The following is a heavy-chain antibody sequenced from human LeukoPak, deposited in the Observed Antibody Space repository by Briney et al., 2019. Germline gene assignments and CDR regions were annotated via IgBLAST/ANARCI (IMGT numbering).Heavy chain of an antibody. CDR1: GGSISSSSYY. CDR2: IYHSGST. Sequence: PSETLSLTCTVSGGSISSSSYYWGWIRQPPGKGLEWIGYIYHSGSTYYNPSLKSRVTISVDRSKNQFSLKLSSVTAADTAVYYCARSTIFGVVSYWYFDLWGRGTLVTVSS. J-gene: IGHJ2*01. CDR3: ARSTIFGVVSYWYFDL. V-gene: IGHV4-39*07. D-gene: IGHD3-3*01.